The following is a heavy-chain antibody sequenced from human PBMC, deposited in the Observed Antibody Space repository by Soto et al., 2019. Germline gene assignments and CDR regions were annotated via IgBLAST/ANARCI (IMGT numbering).Heavy chain of an antibody. CDR2: ISWNSGSI. CDR1: GFTFDDYA. V-gene: IGHV3-9*01. D-gene: IGHD2-15*01. CDR3: AKDSGGNTKGGGMDV. Sequence: GGSLRLSCAASGFTFDDYAMHWVRQAPGKGLEWVSGISWNSGSIGYADSVKGRFTISRDNAKNSLYLQMNSLRAEDTALYYCAKDSGGNTKGGGMDVWGQGTTVTVCS. J-gene: IGHJ6*01.